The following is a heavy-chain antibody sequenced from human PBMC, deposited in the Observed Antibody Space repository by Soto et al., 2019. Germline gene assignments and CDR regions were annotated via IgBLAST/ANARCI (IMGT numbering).Heavy chain of an antibody. V-gene: IGHV4-31*03. D-gene: IGHD3-10*01. CDR3: ARDRHYYGSGRPEYNWFDP. CDR1: GGSISSGGYY. CDR2: IYYCGNS. J-gene: IGHJ5*02. Sequence: PSETLSLTSTVSGGSISSGGYYSSCIRQHPGKGQEWIEYIYYCGNSNYNPSLKSRVTISVDTTKTQSSLRLRSVTAADPAVYYCARDRHYYGSGRPEYNWFDPWGQGTLVHVYS.